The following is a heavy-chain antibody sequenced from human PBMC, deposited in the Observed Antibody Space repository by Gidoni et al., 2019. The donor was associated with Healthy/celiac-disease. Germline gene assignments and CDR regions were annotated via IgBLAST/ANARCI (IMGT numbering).Heavy chain of an antibody. CDR1: GGSISRYY. CDR3: AREVVFTSSIPPGGGYYYGMDV. V-gene: IGHV4-4*07. D-gene: IGHD2-15*01. CDR2: IYTSGST. Sequence: QVQLQESGPGLVKPSETLSLTCTVSGGSISRYYWSWIRQPAGKGLEWIGRIYTSGSTNYNPALKSRVTMSVDTSKNQFSLKLSSVTAADTAVYYCAREVVFTSSIPPGGGYYYGMDVWGQGTTVTVSS. J-gene: IGHJ6*02.